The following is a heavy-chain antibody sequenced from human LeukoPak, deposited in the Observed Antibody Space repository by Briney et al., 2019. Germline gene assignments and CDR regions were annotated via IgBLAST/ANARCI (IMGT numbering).Heavy chain of an antibody. CDR2: ISGSGGST. J-gene: IGHJ3*02. CDR3: AKPTQQDIVVVPAAIDDAFDI. CDR1: GFTFSSYW. V-gene: IGHV3-23*01. D-gene: IGHD2-2*01. Sequence: PGGSLRLSCAASGFTFSSYWMSWVRQAPGKGLEWVSAISGSGGSTYYADSVKGRFTISRDNSKNTLYLQMNSLRAEDTAVYYCAKPTQQDIVVVPAAIDDAFDIWGQGTMVTVSS.